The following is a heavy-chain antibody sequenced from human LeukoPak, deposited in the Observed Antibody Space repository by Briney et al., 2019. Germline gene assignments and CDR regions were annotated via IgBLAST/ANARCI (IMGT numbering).Heavy chain of an antibody. V-gene: IGHV3-23*01. J-gene: IGHJ4*02. CDR3: AKGIAAAGNSQIFDY. Sequence: GGSLRLSCAASGFTFSSYAMSWVRQAPGKGLEWVSVITGIGDTTCYADSVKGRFTISRDNSKNTLYLQMNSLRAEDTAVFYCAKGIAAAGNSQIFDYWGQGTLVTVSS. D-gene: IGHD6-13*01. CDR2: ITGIGDTT. CDR1: GFTFSSYA.